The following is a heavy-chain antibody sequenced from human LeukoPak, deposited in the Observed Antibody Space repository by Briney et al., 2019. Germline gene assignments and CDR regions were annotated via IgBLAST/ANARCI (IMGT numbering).Heavy chain of an antibody. D-gene: IGHD2-2*01. CDR1: GFTFSSYG. V-gene: IGHV3-30*02. J-gene: IGHJ4*02. Sequence: GGSLRLSCAASGFTFSSYGMHWVRQAPGKGLEWVAFIRYDGSNKYYADSVKGRFTISRDNSKNTLYLQMNSLRAEDTAVYYCARDCIITSCFDYWGQGTLVTVSS. CDR3: ARDCIITSCFDY. CDR2: IRYDGSNK.